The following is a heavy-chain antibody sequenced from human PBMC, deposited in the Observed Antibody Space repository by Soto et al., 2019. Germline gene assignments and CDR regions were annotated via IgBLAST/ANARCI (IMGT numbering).Heavy chain of an antibody. D-gene: IGHD2-15*01. J-gene: IGHJ4*02. CDR1: GFTFSSYW. Sequence: EVQLVESGGGLVQPGGSLRLSCAASGFTFSSYWLNWVRQVQGKGLVWVSRINTDGSITSHADSVKGRFTISRDNAKNTLYLQMNSLRADDTAVYYCTRDSGGRDAYWGQGALVTVSS. CDR2: INTDGSIT. CDR3: TRDSGGRDAY. V-gene: IGHV3-74*01.